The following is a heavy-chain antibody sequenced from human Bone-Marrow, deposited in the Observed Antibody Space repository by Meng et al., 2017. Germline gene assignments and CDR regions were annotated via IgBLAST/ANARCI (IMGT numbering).Heavy chain of an antibody. V-gene: IGHV1-69*05. D-gene: IGHD1-20*01. CDR3: ARKAGNCITINCYSMDY. CDR2: INGVYVTT. J-gene: IGHJ4*02. Sequence: SVTVSCQAPVGIFRNSVVGWVRQAPGQGLEGMGGINGVYVTTNYAQKFQGRVTITTDESTSTVYMELARLTSEDTAVYVCARKAGNCITINCYSMDYWGQGTLVTVSS. CDR1: VGIFRNSV.